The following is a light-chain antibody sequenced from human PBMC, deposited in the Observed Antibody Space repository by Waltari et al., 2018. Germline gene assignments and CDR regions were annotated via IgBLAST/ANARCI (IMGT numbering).Light chain of an antibody. CDR3: GTWDSSLSGAV. V-gene: IGLV1-51*02. CDR1: HSNIGHNY. Sequence: QSVLTQPPSVSAAPGQRVTISCSGGHSNIGHNYVSWYRQFQGTAPELLIYEDGERPSGVPGRFSVSKSGTSSTLDITGLQAGDEADYYCGTWDSSLSGAVFGGGTHLTVL. CDR2: EDG. J-gene: IGLJ7*01.